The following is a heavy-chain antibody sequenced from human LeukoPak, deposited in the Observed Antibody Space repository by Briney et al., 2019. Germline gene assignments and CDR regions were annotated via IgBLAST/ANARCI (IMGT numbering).Heavy chain of an antibody. V-gene: IGHV3-23*01. CDR1: GFTFSSYV. Sequence: GGSLRLSCAASGFTFSSYVMSWVRQAPGKGLEWVSAISGSGGSTYYAVSVKGRFTISRDKSKNTLSLQMNILRAEDTAVYYCARAKPKNMVRGLIMRRESRYYFDYWGQGTLVTVSS. CDR2: ISGSGGST. CDR3: ARAKPKNMVRGLIMRRESRYYFDY. D-gene: IGHD3-10*01. J-gene: IGHJ4*02.